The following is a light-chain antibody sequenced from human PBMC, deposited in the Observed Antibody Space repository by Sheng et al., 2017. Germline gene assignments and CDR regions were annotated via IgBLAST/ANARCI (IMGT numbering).Light chain of an antibody. CDR1: QTISSW. CDR2: KAS. CDR3: QQYNTYPWT. Sequence: DIQMTQSPSTLSASVGDRVTITCRASQTISSWLAWYQQKPGKAPKVLLYKASTLESGVSPRFSGIGSGTEFTLIISSLQPDDFATYYCQQYNTYPWTFGQGTMVEIK. J-gene: IGKJ1*01. V-gene: IGKV1-5*03.